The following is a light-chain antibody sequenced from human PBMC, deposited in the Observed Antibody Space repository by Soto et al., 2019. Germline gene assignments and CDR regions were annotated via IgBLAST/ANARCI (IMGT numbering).Light chain of an antibody. Sequence: DIQMTQSPSSLSASVGDRVTITCRASQSISSYLNWYQQKPGKAPKLLIYAASRLQSGVPSRFGGSGSGTDFTLTISSLQPEDFATYYCQQSDSTPYTFGQGTKLEIK. CDR1: QSISSY. V-gene: IGKV1-39*01. CDR3: QQSDSTPYT. CDR2: AAS. J-gene: IGKJ2*01.